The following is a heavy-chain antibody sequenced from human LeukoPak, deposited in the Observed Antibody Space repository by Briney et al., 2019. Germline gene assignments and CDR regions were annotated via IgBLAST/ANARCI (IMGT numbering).Heavy chain of an antibody. D-gene: IGHD2-15*01. CDR1: GGTFSSYA. Sequence: SVKVSCKASGGTFSSYAISWVRQAPGQGLEWMGGIIPIFGTANYAQKFQGRVTMTRDTSTSTVYMELSSLRSEDTAVYYCARTPIYCSGGSCPEFDYWGQGTLVTVSS. V-gene: IGHV1-69*05. CDR2: IIPIFGTA. J-gene: IGHJ4*02. CDR3: ARTPIYCSGGSCPEFDY.